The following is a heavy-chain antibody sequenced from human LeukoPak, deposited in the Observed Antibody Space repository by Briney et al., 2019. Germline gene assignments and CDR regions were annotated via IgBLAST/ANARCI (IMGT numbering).Heavy chain of an antibody. CDR3: AELGITMIGGV. D-gene: IGHD3-10*02. J-gene: IGHJ6*04. V-gene: IGHV3-74*01. CDR1: GFTFSSYW. Sequence: GGTLRLSCAASGFTFSSYWMHWVRQAPGKGLVWVSRINSDGSSTSYADSVKGRFTISRDNSKNTLYLQMNSLRAEDTAVYYCAELGITMIGGVWGKGTTVTISS. CDR2: INSDGSST.